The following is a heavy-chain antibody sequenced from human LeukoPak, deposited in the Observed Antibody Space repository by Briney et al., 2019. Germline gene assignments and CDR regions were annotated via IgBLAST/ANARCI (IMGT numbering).Heavy chain of an antibody. CDR2: INHSGST. D-gene: IGHD3-22*01. CDR3: ARRRRITMIVVVNPFDY. V-gene: IGHV4-34*01. J-gene: IGHJ4*02. Sequence: PSETLSLTCAVYGGSFSGYYWSWIRQPPGKGLEWIGEINHSGSTNYNPSLKSRVTISVDTSENQFSLKLSSVTAADTAVYYCARRRRITMIVVVNPFDYWGQGTLVTVSS. CDR1: GGSFSGYY.